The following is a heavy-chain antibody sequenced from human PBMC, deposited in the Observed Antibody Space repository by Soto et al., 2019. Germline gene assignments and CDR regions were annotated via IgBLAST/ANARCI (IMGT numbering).Heavy chain of an antibody. Sequence: GTLSLSGAAAGFNFIAYSLNWVRQAPGKGLEWVASISSSAIYIDYEDSVKGRFTISRDNGNNSLYLQMNRLRAEDTATYYCVRDGLDYYDTERLYFDKWGQGTLVTVSA. CDR2: ISSSAIYI. CDR1: GFNFIAYS. J-gene: IGHJ4*02. CDR3: VRDGLDYYDTERLYFDK. D-gene: IGHD3-22*01. V-gene: IGHV3-21*01.